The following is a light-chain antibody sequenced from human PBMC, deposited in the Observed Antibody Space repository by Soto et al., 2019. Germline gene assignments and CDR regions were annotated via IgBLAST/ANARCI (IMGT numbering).Light chain of an antibody. Sequence: EIVLTQSPGTLSLSPGERATLSCRASQSVSSSFLAWYQQKPGQAPRLLIYGASIRATGIPDRFRGSGSGTDFTLTISRVEPEDFAVYYCQQYGSSPWTFGQGTKVEIK. CDR2: GAS. V-gene: IGKV3-20*01. CDR1: QSVSSSF. J-gene: IGKJ1*01. CDR3: QQYGSSPWT.